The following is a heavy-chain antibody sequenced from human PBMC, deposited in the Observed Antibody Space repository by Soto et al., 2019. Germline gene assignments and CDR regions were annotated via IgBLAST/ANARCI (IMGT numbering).Heavy chain of an antibody. D-gene: IGHD2-2*01. CDR2: IYYSGST. V-gene: IGHV4-31*03. J-gene: IGHJ6*03. CDR3: ARVRCSSTSCPYYYYYMDG. CDR1: GGSISSCGYY. Sequence: SETLSLTCTVSGGSISSCGYYWSWIRQHPGKGLEWIGYIYYSGSTYYNPSLKSRVTISVDTSKNQFSLKLSSVTAADTAVYYCARVRCSSTSCPYYYYYMDGWGKGTTVTVSS.